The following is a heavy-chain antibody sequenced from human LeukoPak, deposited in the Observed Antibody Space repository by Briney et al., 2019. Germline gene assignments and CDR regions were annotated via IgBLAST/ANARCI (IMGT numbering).Heavy chain of an antibody. Sequence: SETLSLTCTVSGGSISSYYWSWIRQPPGKGLEWIRYIYYSGSTNYNPSLKSRVTISIDTSRTRFSLKLTSVTAADTAVYYCARSELLWFGGVNSGFDYWGQGTLVTVSS. CDR1: GGSISSYY. CDR2: IYYSGST. D-gene: IGHD3-10*01. J-gene: IGHJ4*02. CDR3: ARSELLWFGGVNSGFDY. V-gene: IGHV4-59*01.